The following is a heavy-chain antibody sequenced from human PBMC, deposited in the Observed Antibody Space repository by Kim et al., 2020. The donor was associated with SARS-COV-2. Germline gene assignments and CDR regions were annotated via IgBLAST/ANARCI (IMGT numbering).Heavy chain of an antibody. J-gene: IGHJ5*02. V-gene: IGHV4-4*02. Sequence: SETLSLTCAVSGGSISSLSCWSWVRQAPGKGLEWIGEISHRGSPNYHPSLKSRMTISIDSSKNQFSLKLTSVTAADTAIYFCAGFSADMMSMMWGRGGWFDPWGQGTL. CDR3: AGFSADMMSMMWGRGGWFDP. CDR1: GGSISSLSC. CDR2: ISHRGSP. D-gene: IGHD3-16*01.